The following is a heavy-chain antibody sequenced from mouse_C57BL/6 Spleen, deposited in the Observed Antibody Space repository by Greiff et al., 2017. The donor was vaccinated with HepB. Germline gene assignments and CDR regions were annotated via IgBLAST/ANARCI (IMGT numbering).Heavy chain of an antibody. CDR3: ARSRGSVYYAMDY. Sequence: QEQLKQSGTELVKPGASVKLSCKASGYTFTSYWMHWVKQRPGQGLEWIGNINPSNGGTNYNEKFKSKATLTVDKSSSTAYMQLSSLTSEDSAVYYCARSRGSVYYAMDYWGQGTSVTVSS. CDR2: INPSNGGT. CDR1: GYTFTSYW. V-gene: IGHV1-53*01. J-gene: IGHJ4*01. D-gene: IGHD1-1*01.